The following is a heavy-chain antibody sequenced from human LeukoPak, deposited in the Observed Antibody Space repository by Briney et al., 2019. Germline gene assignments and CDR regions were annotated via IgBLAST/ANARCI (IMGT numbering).Heavy chain of an antibody. CDR2: IYYSGST. CDR3: ARHGSIATGAFTY. D-gene: IGHD6-13*01. J-gene: IGHJ4*02. V-gene: IGHV4-39*01. CDR1: GGSISRSSYY. Sequence: SETLSLTCSVSGGSISRSSYYWGWTRQPPGKGLEWIGSIYYSGSTYYNPSLKSRVTISVDTSRNLFSLKLGSVTAADTAVYYCARHGSIATGAFTYWGQGTLVTVSS.